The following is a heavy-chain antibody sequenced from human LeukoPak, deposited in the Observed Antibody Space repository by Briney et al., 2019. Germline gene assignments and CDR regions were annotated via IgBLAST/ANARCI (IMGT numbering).Heavy chain of an antibody. CDR1: GFTFSSYG. CDR2: ISGSGGST. Sequence: RGSLRLSCAASGFTFSSYGMSWVRQAPGKVLEWVSAISGSGGSTYYADSVEGRFTISRDNSKNTLYLQMNSLRAEDTAVYYCARDPYSGGYGAYYYYYMDVWGKGTTVTVSS. CDR3: ARDPYSGGYGAYYYYYMDV. V-gene: IGHV3-23*01. J-gene: IGHJ6*03. D-gene: IGHD1-26*01.